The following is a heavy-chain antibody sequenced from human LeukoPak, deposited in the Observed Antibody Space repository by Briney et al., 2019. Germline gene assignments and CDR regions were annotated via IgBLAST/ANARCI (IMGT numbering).Heavy chain of an antibody. CDR2: ISYDGSNK. D-gene: IGHD6-19*01. J-gene: IGHJ4*02. V-gene: IGHV3-30*03. Sequence: PGGSLRLSCAASGFTFNNYNMNWVRQAPGKGLEWVAVISYDGSNKYYADSVKGRFTISRDNSKNTLYLQMNSLRAEDTAVYYCARDRTIAVAVFDYWGQGTLVTVSS. CDR1: GFTFNNYN. CDR3: ARDRTIAVAVFDY.